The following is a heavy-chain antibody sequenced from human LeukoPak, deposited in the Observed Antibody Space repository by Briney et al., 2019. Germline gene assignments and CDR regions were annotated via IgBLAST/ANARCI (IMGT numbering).Heavy chain of an antibody. Sequence: ASVKVSCKASGYTFTSYDINWVRQATGQGLEWMGWMNPNSGNTGYAQKFQGRVTMTRNTSISTAYMELSSPRSEDTAVYYCARGLPRYCSGGSCQPNDAFDIWGQGTMVTVSS. V-gene: IGHV1-8*01. J-gene: IGHJ3*02. D-gene: IGHD2-15*01. CDR2: MNPNSGNT. CDR3: ARGLPRYCSGGSCQPNDAFDI. CDR1: GYTFTSYD.